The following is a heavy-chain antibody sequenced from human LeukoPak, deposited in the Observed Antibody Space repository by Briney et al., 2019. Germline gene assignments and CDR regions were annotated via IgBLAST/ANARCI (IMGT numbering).Heavy chain of an antibody. CDR2: ISGSGGST. D-gene: IGHD6-13*01. V-gene: IGHV3-23*01. J-gene: IGHJ4*02. CDR3: AKKSSSSSNAIPPFDY. CDR1: GFTFSSYA. Sequence: GGSLRLSCAASGFTFSSYAMSWVRQALGKGLEWVSAISGSGGSTYYADSVKGRFTISRDNSKNTLYLQMNSLRAEDTAVYYCAKKSSSSSNAIPPFDYWGQGTLVTVSS.